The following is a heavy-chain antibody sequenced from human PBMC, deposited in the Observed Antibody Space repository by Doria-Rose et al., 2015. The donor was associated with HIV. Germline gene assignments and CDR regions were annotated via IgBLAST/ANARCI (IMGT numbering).Heavy chain of an antibody. J-gene: IGHJ4*02. V-gene: IGHV2-26*01. CDR1: GVSLSSPGMG. D-gene: IGHD6-13*01. Sequence: QESGPVLVKPTETLTLTCTVSGVSLSSPGMGVSWIRQPPGNALEWLANIVSDDERSYKTSLKSRLTISRGTSKSQVVLTMTDMDPVDTATYYCARIKSSRWYHKYYFDFWGQGTLVIVSA. CDR2: IVSDDER. CDR3: ARIKSSRWYHKYYFDF.